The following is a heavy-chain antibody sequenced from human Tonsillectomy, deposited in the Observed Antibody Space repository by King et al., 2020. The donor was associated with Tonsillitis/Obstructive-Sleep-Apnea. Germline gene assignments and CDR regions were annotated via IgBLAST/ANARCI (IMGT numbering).Heavy chain of an antibody. D-gene: IGHD1-26*01. CDR1: GGSISSYY. CDR2: IYYSGST. J-gene: IGHJ4*02. Sequence: QLQESGPGLVKPSETLSLTCTVSGGSISSYYWSWIRQPPGKGLEWIGYIYYSGSTNYNPSLKSRVTISVDTSKNQFSLKLSSVTATDPAVYYCAIQYSGSYSHFDYWGQGTLVTVSS. CDR3: AIQYSGSYSHFDY. V-gene: IGHV4-59*08.